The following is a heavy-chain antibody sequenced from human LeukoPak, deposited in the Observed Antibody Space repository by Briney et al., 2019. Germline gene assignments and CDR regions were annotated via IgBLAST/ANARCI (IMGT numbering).Heavy chain of an antibody. CDR1: GFTVSSNY. J-gene: IGHJ3*02. V-gene: IGHV3-53*01. CDR2: IYSGGST. CDR3: AREYPYCGGDCSDAFDI. D-gene: IGHD2-21*02. Sequence: GGSLRLSCAASGFTVSSNYMSWVRQAPGKGLEWVSVIYSGGSTYYADSVKGRFTISRDNSKNTLYLQMNSLRAEDTAVYYCAREYPYCGGDCSDAFDIWGQGTMVTASS.